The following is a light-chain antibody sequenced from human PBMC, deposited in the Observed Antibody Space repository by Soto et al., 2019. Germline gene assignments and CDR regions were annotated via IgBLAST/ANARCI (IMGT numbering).Light chain of an antibody. CDR1: QNVNIF. V-gene: IGKV1-5*01. CDR3: EQYSSYSRP. Sequence: DIQMTHSPSTLSASVGDRVTISCRASQNVNIFLAWYQQKPGKAPKLLISDASTLESGVPSRFRGSRSGTDLTLTTTALQPDDSATYYGEQYSSYSRPFGQGTK. J-gene: IGKJ1*01. CDR2: DAS.